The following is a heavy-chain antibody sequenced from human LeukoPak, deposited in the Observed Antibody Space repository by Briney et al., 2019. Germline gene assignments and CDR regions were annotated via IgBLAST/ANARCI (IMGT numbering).Heavy chain of an antibody. V-gene: IGHV4-39*07. CDR3: ARLSPNAYCSGGSCYDFPDNS. Sequence: PSETLSLTCTVSGGSISSSSYYWGWIRQPPGKGLEWIGSIYYSGSTYYNPSLKSRVTISVDTSKNQFSLKLSSVTAADTAVYYCARLSPNAYCSGGSCYDFPDNSWGQGTLVTVSS. D-gene: IGHD2-15*01. CDR1: GGSISSSSYY. CDR2: IYYSGST. J-gene: IGHJ4*02.